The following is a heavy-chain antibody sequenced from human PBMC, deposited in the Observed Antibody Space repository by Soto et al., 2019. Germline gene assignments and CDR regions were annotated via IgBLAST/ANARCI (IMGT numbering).Heavy chain of an antibody. D-gene: IGHD6-6*01. Sequence: PWWSLRLSCVASGFTFSDYSMSWIRQAPGKGLEWLAFIDSRGRTLSYADSVRGRFTISRDNAENSVYLQMGSLRADDTAVYYCARQAARNYIDSWGQGNSVTVSS. CDR1: GFTFSDYS. CDR2: IDSRGRTL. J-gene: IGHJ4*02. CDR3: ARQAARNYIDS. V-gene: IGHV3-11*01.